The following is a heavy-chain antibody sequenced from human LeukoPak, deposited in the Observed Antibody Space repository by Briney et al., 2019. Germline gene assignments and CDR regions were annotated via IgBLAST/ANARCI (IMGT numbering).Heavy chain of an antibody. Sequence: GASVKVSCKASGYTFTSYDINWVRQATGQVLEWMGWMNPNSGNTGYAQKFQGRVTMTRNTSISTAYMELSSLRSEDTAVYYCARGVYYYDSSGYSSDFDYWGQGTLVTVSS. D-gene: IGHD3-22*01. CDR3: ARGVYYYDSSGYSSDFDY. V-gene: IGHV1-8*01. CDR2: MNPNSGNT. CDR1: GYTFTSYD. J-gene: IGHJ4*02.